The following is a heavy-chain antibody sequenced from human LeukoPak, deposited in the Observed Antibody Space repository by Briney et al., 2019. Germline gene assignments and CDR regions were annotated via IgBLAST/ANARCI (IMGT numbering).Heavy chain of an antibody. D-gene: IGHD6-19*01. CDR3: ASRSGGWGN. CDR1: GGSFSGYN. V-gene: IGHV4-34*01. J-gene: IGHJ4*02. CDR2: INHSGST. Sequence: PSETLSLTCAVYGGSFSGYNWSWIRQPPGKGLEWIGEINHSGSTNYNPSLKSRVTISVDTSKNQFSLKLSSVTAADTAVYYCASRSGGWGNWGQGTLVTVSS.